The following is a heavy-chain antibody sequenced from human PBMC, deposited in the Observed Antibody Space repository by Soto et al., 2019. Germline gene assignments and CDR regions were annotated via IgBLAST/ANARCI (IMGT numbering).Heavy chain of an antibody. CDR3: ARPTRYYYYSSGQSDWFDP. D-gene: IGHD3-22*01. J-gene: IGHJ5*02. CDR1: GGTFSSYA. V-gene: IGHV1-69*13. CDR2: IIPIFGTA. Sequence: GASVKVSCKASGGTFSSYAISWVRQAPGQGLEWMGGIIPIFGTANYAQKFQGRVTITADESTSTAYMELSSLRSEDTAVYYCARPTRYYYYSSGQSDWFDPWGQGTLVTVSS.